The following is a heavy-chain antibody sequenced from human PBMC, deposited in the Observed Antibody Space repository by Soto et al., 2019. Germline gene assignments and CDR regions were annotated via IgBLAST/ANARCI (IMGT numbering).Heavy chain of an antibody. CDR1: GFTFSSYS. D-gene: IGHD2-2*01. J-gene: IGHJ2*01. Sequence: PGGSLRLSCAASGFTFSSYSMNLVRQAPGKGLEWVSYISSSSSTIYYADSVKGRFTISRDNAKNSLYLQMNSLRAEDTAVYYCARAGRDIVVVPAAEVWYFDLWGRGTLVTVSS. CDR3: ARAGRDIVVVPAAEVWYFDL. CDR2: ISSSSSTI. V-gene: IGHV3-48*01.